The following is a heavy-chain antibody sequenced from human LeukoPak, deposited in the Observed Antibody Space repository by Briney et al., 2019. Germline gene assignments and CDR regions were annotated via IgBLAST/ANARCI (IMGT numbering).Heavy chain of an antibody. CDR2: ISGSGGST. Sequence: GGSLRLSCAASGFTFSSYAMSWVRQAPGKGLEWVSVISGSGGSTYYADSVKGRFTISRDNSKNTLYLQMSSLRAEDTAVYYCAKDLLRGGSGSYWFGYWGQGTLVTVSS. V-gene: IGHV3-23*01. CDR3: AKDLLRGGSGSYWFGY. D-gene: IGHD3-10*01. J-gene: IGHJ4*02. CDR1: GFTFSSYA.